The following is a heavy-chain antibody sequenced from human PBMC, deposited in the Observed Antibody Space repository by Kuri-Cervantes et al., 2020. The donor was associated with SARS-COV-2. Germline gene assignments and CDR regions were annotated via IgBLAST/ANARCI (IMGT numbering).Heavy chain of an antibody. CDR3: ARALPWDLRGNDAFDI. V-gene: IGHV4-34*01. CDR1: GFTFSSYS. Sequence: GSLRPPCAASGFTFSSYSMNWVRQAPGKGLEWIGEINDSGSTNYNPSLKSRVTISVDTSKNQFSLKLSSVTAADTAVYYCARALPWDLRGNDAFDIWGQGTIVTVSS. J-gene: IGHJ3*02. D-gene: IGHD1-26*01. CDR2: INDSGST.